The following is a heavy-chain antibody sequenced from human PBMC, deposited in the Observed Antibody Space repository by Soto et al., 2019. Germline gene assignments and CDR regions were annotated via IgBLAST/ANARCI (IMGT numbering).Heavy chain of an antibody. CDR1: RYTHTELS. CDR2: FDPEDGET. J-gene: IGHJ6*02. Sequence: APVKVSSKVSRYTHTELSMYALRQATAKGLDWMGGFDPEDGETIYAQNFQGRVTMTEDTSTDTAYMELSSLRSEDTAVYYCAMRGAAASTRYNYYYGMDVWGQGTTVTVS. CDR3: AMRGAAASTRYNYYYGMDV. D-gene: IGHD6-13*01. V-gene: IGHV1-24*01.